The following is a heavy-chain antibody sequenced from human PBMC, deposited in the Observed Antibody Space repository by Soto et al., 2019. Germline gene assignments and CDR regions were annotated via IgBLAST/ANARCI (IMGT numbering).Heavy chain of an antibody. D-gene: IGHD3-3*01. V-gene: IGHV5-10-1*01. CDR2: IDPSDSYT. J-gene: IGHJ6*02. Sequence: GESLKISCKGSGYSFTSYWISWVRQMPGKGLEWMGRIDPSDSYTNYSPSFQGHVTISADKSISTAYLQWSSLKASDTATYYCAGPIREYYYYGMDVWGQGXTVTVYS. CDR3: AGPIREYYYYGMDV. CDR1: GYSFTSYW.